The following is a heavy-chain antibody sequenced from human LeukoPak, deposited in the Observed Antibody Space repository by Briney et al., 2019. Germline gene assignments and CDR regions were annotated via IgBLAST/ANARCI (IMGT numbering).Heavy chain of an antibody. Sequence: SSETLSLTCTVSGGSINSYFWSWIRQPAGKGLEWLGRIYTSGSTNYSPSLKSRLTISVDKSKNQFSLKLSSVTAADTAVYYCARDYYDSSGYYGRGGYYYMDVWGKGTTVTVSS. CDR1: GGSINSYF. V-gene: IGHV4-4*07. J-gene: IGHJ6*03. CDR3: ARDYYDSSGYYGRGGYYYMDV. CDR2: IYTSGST. D-gene: IGHD3-22*01.